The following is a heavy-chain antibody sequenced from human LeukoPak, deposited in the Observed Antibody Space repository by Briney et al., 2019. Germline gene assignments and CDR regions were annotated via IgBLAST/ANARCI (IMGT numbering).Heavy chain of an antibody. CDR1: GYTFTGYY. J-gene: IGHJ5*02. CDR2: INPNSGGT. V-gene: IGHV1-2*06. D-gene: IGHD6-19*01. CDR3: ARDLLAVAGTVDP. Sequence: ASVKVSCKASGYTFTGYYMHWVRQAPGQGLEWMGRINPNSGGTNYGRVTMTRDTSISTAYMELSRLRSDDTAVYYCARDLLAVAGTVDPWGQGTLVTVSS.